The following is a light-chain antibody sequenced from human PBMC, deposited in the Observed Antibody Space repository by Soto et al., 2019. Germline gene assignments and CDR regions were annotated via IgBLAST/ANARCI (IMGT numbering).Light chain of an antibody. J-gene: IGKJ4*01. V-gene: IGKV1-39*01. Sequence: DIQLTQSPSSLSASVGDGVTITCRASQSISSNLNWYQQIPGKPPKLLIYIASTLQRGVPSRFSGSGSWTDFTLTISSLQPEDFATYYCQQSYSTPLTFGGGTKVEIQ. CDR1: QSISSN. CDR2: IAS. CDR3: QQSYSTPLT.